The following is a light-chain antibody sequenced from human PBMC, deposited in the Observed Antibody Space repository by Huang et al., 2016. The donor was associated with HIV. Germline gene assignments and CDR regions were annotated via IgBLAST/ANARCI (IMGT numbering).Light chain of an antibody. CDR3: QQYYSTPPT. J-gene: IGKJ4*01. Sequence: DIVMTQSPDSLAVSLGERATINCKSSQSVLYSSNNKNYLAWYQQKPGQPPKLLIYGASNRESGVPDRFSGSGSGTDFTLTISSLQAEDVAVYYCQQYYSTPPTFGGGTKVEIK. CDR2: GAS. CDR1: QSVLYSSNNKNY. V-gene: IGKV4-1*01.